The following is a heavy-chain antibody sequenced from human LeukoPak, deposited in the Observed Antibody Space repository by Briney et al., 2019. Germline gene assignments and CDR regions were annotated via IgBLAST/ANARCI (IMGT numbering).Heavy chain of an antibody. D-gene: IGHD4-17*01. CDR2: IYYSGST. J-gene: IGHJ4*02. V-gene: IGHV4-39*01. CDR1: GGSISSSSYY. CDR3: ARFPGYGDYVIPDY. Sequence: SETLSLTCTVSGGSISSSSYYWGWIRQPPGKGLEWIGSIYYSGSTYYNPSLKSRVTISVDTSKNQFSLKLSSVTAADTAVYYCARFPGYGDYVIPDYWGQGTLVTVSS.